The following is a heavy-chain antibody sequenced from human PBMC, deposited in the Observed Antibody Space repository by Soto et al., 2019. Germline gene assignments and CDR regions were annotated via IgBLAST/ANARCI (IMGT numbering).Heavy chain of an antibody. V-gene: IGHV4-34*01. J-gene: IGHJ4*02. CDR3: ARLYPSSGWYIDY. Sequence: SETLSLTCAVYGGSFSGYYWSWIRQPPGKGLEWIGEINHSGSTNYDPSLKSRVTISVDTSKNQFSLKLSSVTAADTAVYYCARLYPSSGWYIDYWGQGALVTVS. CDR1: GGSFSGYY. D-gene: IGHD6-19*01. CDR2: INHSGST.